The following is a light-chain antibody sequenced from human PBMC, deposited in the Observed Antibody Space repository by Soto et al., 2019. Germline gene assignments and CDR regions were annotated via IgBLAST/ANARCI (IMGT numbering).Light chain of an antibody. CDR3: RSYTTSSVRM. CDR1: SNDVGGYNY. J-gene: IGLJ3*02. CDR2: EVT. Sequence: QSALTQPASVSGSPGQSITISCTGTSNDVGGYNYVSWYQQHPGKAPKLMISEVTHRPSGVSNRFSGSKSGNTASLTISGLQAEDEADYYCRSYTTSSVRMFGGGTKLTVL. V-gene: IGLV2-14*01.